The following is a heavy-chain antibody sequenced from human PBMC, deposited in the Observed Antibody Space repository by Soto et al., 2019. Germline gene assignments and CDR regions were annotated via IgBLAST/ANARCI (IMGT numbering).Heavy chain of an antibody. D-gene: IGHD5-18*01. Sequence: EVQVLESGGGLVQPGGSLRLSCAASGFTFSTYAMSWVRQAPGKGLYWVSVISGSGDSPDYADSVKGRFTISRDNSKNPLYLQMKSLRAEDTAVYYCARNGVDTALVSDFDYWGQGTLVTVSS. CDR2: ISGSGDSP. J-gene: IGHJ4*02. CDR1: GFTFSTYA. CDR3: ARNGVDTALVSDFDY. V-gene: IGHV3-23*01.